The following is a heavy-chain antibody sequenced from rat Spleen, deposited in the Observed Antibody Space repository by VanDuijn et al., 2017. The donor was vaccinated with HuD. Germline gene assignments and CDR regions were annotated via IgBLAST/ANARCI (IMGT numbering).Heavy chain of an antibody. J-gene: IGHJ2*01. CDR1: GFTFNNYW. V-gene: IGHV5-29*01. D-gene: IGHD4-6*01. Sequence: EVQLVESGGGLVQPGRSLKLSCVASGFTFNNYWMTWIRQGPTKGLEWVATISYDGSSTYSRDSVKGRFTISRDNEKNTVYLQMDSLRSEDTATYYCARHLGDYWGQGVMVTVSS. CDR2: ISYDGSST. CDR3: ARHLGDY.